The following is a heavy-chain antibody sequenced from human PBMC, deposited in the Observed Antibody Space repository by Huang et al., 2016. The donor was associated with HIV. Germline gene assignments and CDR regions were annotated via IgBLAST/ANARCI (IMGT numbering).Heavy chain of an antibody. CDR2: IYWDDDK. J-gene: IGHJ3*02. Sequence: QITLRESGPTLVEPTRTLTLTCTFSGFSHAPGGVAVGWIRQPPGKALEWLAVIYWDDDKRYNPSLRRRLTITKDTAKNQVRLRMTYMGPADTATYYCAHKIGLYGWDFDIWGQGTMVTVSS. CDR3: AHKIGLYGWDFDI. CDR1: GFSHAPGGVA. V-gene: IGHV2-5*02. D-gene: IGHD3-10*01.